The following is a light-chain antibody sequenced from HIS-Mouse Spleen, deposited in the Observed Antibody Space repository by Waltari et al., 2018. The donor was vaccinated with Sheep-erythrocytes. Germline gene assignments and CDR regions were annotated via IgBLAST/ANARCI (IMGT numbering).Light chain of an antibody. CDR3: QQYGSSRQQTFT. Sequence: DIQMTPSPSSLSASVGDRVTITCRASQSISSYLNWSQQKPGKAPHLLIYAASRLQSGVSGRFSGSGSGTDFTLTIRRLEPEDFAVYDCQQYGSSRQQTFTFGPGTKVDIK. CDR1: QSISSY. V-gene: IGKV1-39*01. J-gene: IGKJ3*01. CDR2: AAS.